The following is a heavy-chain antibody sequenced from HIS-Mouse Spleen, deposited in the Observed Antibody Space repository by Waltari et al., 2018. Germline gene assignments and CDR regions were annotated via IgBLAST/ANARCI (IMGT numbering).Heavy chain of an antibody. V-gene: IGHV3-30-3*01. CDR3: ARASVVGSGHFDY. Sequence: QVQLVESGGGVVQPGRSLRLSCAASGFTSLSSACPWVPQAPGKALEWVAVISYDGSNKYYADSVKGRFTISRDNSKNTLYLQMNSLRAEDTAVYYCARASVVGSGHFDYWGQGTLVTVSS. CDR1: GFTSLSSA. J-gene: IGHJ4*02. CDR2: ISYDGSNK. D-gene: IGHD6-19*01.